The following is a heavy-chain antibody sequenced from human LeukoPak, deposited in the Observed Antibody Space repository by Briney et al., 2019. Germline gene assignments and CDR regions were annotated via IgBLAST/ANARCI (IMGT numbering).Heavy chain of an antibody. J-gene: IGHJ4*02. CDR3: ARSSEYSTSSGQNL. CDR1: GFTFSVYR. Sequence: GGSLRLSCAASGFTFSVYRMNWVRQAPGKGLELVASISSSSSYIYHADSVKGRFTISRDNAKNSLYLQMDSLRAEDTAVYYCARSSEYSTSSGQNLWGQGTLVTVSS. D-gene: IGHD6-6*01. CDR2: ISSSSSYI. V-gene: IGHV3-21*01.